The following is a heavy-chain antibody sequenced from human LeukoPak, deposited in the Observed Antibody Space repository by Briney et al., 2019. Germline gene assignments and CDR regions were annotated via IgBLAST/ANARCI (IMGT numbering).Heavy chain of an antibody. CDR2: TYDRSKWYN. J-gene: IGHJ4*02. D-gene: IGHD2-2*02. V-gene: IGHV6-1*01. CDR3: AREGYCSSTSCYKRLDY. Sequence: SQTLSLTCAISGDSVSSNSAAWNWIRQSPSRGLEWLGRTYDRSKWYNDYAVSVKSRITINPDASKNQFSLQLNSVTPEDTAVYYCAREGYCSSTSCYKRLDYWGQGTLVTVSS. CDR1: GDSVSSNSAA.